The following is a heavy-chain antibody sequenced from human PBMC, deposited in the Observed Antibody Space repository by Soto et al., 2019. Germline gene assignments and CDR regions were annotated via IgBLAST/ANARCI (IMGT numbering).Heavy chain of an antibody. CDR2: MNPNSGNT. V-gene: IGHV1-8*02. CDR3: ACYSAIRGGDYYYYGMDV. D-gene: IGHD2-15*01. J-gene: IGHJ6*02. Sequence: ASVKVSCKASGGTFSSYAVNWVRQAPGQVLEWMGWMNPNSGNTGYAQKFQGRVTMTRNTSISTAYMELSSLRSEDTAVYYCACYSAIRGGDYYYYGMDVWGQGTTVTVSS. CDR1: GGTFSSYA.